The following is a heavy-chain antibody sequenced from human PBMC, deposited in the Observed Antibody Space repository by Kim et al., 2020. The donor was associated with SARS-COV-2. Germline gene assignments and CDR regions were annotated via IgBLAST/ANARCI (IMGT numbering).Heavy chain of an antibody. V-gene: IGHV4-39*01. J-gene: IGHJ6*02. CDR1: GGSISSSSYY. CDR3: ASLSQDKGHYYYGMDV. CDR2: IYYSGST. D-gene: IGHD2-15*01. Sequence: SETLSLTCTVSGGSISSSSYYWGWIRQPPGKGLEWIGSIYYSGSTYYNPSLKSRVTISVDTSKNQFSLKLSSVTAADTAVYYCASLSQDKGHYYYGMDVWGQGTTVTVSS.